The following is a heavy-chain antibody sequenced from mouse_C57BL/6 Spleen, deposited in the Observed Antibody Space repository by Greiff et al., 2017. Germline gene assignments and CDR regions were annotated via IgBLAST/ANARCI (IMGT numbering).Heavy chain of an antibody. CDR3: TTGYSNYDWYFDV. CDR1: GFNIKDDY. V-gene: IGHV14-4*01. CDR2: IDTENGDT. Sequence: EVQLQQSGAELVRPGASVKLSCTASGFNIKDDYMHWVKQRPEQGLEWIGWIDTENGDTEYASKFQGKATITADTSSNTAYLQLCSLTSEDTAVYYFTTGYSNYDWYFDVWGTGTTVTVSS. J-gene: IGHJ1*03. D-gene: IGHD2-5*01.